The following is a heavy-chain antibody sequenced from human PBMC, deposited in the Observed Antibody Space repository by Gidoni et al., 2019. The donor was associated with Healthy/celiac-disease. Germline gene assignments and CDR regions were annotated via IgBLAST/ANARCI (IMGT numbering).Heavy chain of an antibody. V-gene: IGHV4-59*01. CDR1: GGSISSYY. J-gene: IGHJ6*02. D-gene: IGHD3-10*01. CDR3: ARDALKTGSGSGDYYYGMDV. Sequence: QVQLQESGPGLVKPSETLSLTCTVSGGSISSYYWSWNRQPPGKGLEWIGYIYYSGSTNYNPSLKSRVTISVDTSKNQFSLKLSSVTAADTAVYYCARDALKTGSGSGDYYYGMDVWGQGTTVTVSS. CDR2: IYYSGST.